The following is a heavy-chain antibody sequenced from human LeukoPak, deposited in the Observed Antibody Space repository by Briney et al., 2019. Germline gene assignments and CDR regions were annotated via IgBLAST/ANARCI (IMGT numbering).Heavy chain of an antibody. J-gene: IGHJ4*02. CDR3: ARHYYHCSGGSCAEGFDY. CDR2: IYYSGST. CDR1: GGSISSYY. D-gene: IGHD2-15*01. Sequence: SETLSLTCTVSGGSISSYYWSWIRQPPGNGLEWIGYIYYSGSTNYNPSLKSRVTISVDTSKNQFSLKLSSVTAADTAVYYCARHYYHCSGGSCAEGFDYWGQGTLVTVSS. V-gene: IGHV4-59*08.